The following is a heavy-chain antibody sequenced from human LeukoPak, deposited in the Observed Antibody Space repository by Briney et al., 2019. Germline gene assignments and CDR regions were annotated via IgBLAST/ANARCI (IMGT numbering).Heavy chain of an antibody. V-gene: IGHV4-39*01. J-gene: IGHJ6*03. CDR2: IYYSGDT. CDR1: GGSISSSSYY. CDR3: ARHQWHYYYYMGV. Sequence: SETLSLTCTVSGGSISSSSYYWGWIRQRPGKGLEWIGSIYYSGDTYYNPSLKSRRVTISVDTSKNQFSLRLSSVTAADTAVYYCARHQWHYYYYMGVWGKGSTVTVSS. D-gene: IGHD6-19*01.